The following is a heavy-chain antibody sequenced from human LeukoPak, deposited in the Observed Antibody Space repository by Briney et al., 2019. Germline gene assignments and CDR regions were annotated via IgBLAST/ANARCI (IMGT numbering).Heavy chain of an antibody. CDR3: ASRQNTIYYMDI. Sequence: GGPLRLSCAASGFTFNSYAMTWVRQAPGKGLEWVSSISGSGGSTYYADSVKGRFTISRDNSKNTLYLQMNSLRAEDTAVYYCASRQNTIYYMDIWGKGTTVTVSS. D-gene: IGHD3-3*01. CDR1: GFTFNSYA. J-gene: IGHJ6*03. CDR2: ISGSGGST. V-gene: IGHV3-23*01.